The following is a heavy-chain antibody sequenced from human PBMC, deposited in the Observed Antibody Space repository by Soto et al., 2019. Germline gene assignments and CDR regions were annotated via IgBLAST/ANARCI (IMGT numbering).Heavy chain of an antibody. CDR2: IWYDGSNK. V-gene: IGHV3-33*01. CDR3: ARAPPLHGQKTYYYYYGMDV. Sequence: QVQLVESGGGVVQPGRSLRLSCAASGFTFSSYGMHWVRQAPGKGLEWVAVIWYDGSNKYYADSVKGRFTISRDNSKNTLYLQMNSLRAEDTAVYYCARAPPLHGQKTYYYYYGMDVWGQGTTVTVSS. D-gene: IGHD2-8*01. CDR1: GFTFSSYG. J-gene: IGHJ6*02.